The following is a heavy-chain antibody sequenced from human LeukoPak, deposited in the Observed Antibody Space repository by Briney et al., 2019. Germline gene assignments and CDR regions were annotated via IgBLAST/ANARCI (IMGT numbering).Heavy chain of an antibody. Sequence: PGESLKISCKGPGYSFTSYWISWVRQMPGKGLEWMGRIDPSDSYTNYSPSFQGHVTISADKSISTAYLQWSSLKASDNAMYYCAGVYFSSTSCYGTMGYWGQGTLVTVSS. J-gene: IGHJ4*02. D-gene: IGHD2-2*01. V-gene: IGHV5-10-1*01. CDR3: AGVYFSSTSCYGTMGY. CDR1: GYSFTSYW. CDR2: IDPSDSYT.